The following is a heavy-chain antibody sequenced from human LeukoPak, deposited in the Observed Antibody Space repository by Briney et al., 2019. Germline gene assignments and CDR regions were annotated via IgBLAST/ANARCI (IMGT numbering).Heavy chain of an antibody. CDR3: ATVFPPKQYYYYGMDV. V-gene: IGHV1-18*01. Sequence: ASVKLSCKASGYTFTSYGISWVRRAPAQGLEWMGWISAYNGNTNYAQKLQGRVTMTTDTSTSTAYMELRSLRSDDTAVYYCATVFPPKQYYYYGMDVWGQGTTVTVSS. CDR2: ISAYNGNT. J-gene: IGHJ6*02. D-gene: IGHD2-21*01. CDR1: GYTFTSYG.